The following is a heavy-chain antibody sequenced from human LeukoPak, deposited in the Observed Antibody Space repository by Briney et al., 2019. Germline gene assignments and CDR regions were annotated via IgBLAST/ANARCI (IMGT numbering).Heavy chain of an antibody. CDR3: ARAMVRGVIIMAY. J-gene: IGHJ4*02. D-gene: IGHD3-10*01. Sequence: ASVKVSCKASGYTFTSYYMHWVRQAPGQGLEWMGIINPSGGSTSYAQKFQGRVTMTRDTSISTAYMELSSLRSEDTAVYYCARAMVRGVIIMAYWGQGTLVTVSS. CDR2: INPSGGST. V-gene: IGHV1-46*01. CDR1: GYTFTSYY.